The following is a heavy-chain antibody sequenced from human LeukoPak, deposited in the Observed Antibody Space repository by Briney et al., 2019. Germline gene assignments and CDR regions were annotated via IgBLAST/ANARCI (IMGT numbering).Heavy chain of an antibody. CDR3: ARDPRNVGLAP. CDR2: NNGGGSTT. CDR1: GFSLSGYW. D-gene: IGHD2-15*01. V-gene: IGHV3-74*01. J-gene: IGHJ5*02. Sequence: GGSLRLSRVASGFSLSGYWMYWVRQAPGKGLMYISRNNGGGSTTNYADVVKGRFTMSRDNVKNTLYLQMNSLRVEDTAVYYCARDPRNVGLAPWGQGTLVTVSS.